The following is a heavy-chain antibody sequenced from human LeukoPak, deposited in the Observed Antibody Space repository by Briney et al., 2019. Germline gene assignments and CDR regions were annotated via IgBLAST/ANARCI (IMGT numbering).Heavy chain of an antibody. Sequence: SETLSLTCTVSGGSISSYYWSWIRQPPGKGLEWIGYIYYSGSTNYNPSLKSRVTISVDTSKNQFSLKLSSVTAADTAVYYCARGYYDSSGYFDYWGQGTLVTVSS. D-gene: IGHD3-22*01. CDR1: GGSISSYY. J-gene: IGHJ4*02. CDR3: ARGYYDSSGYFDY. V-gene: IGHV4-59*01. CDR2: IYYSGST.